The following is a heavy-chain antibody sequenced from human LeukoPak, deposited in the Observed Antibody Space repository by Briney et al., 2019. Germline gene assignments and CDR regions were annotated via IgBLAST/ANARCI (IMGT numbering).Heavy chain of an antibody. Sequence: PGGSLRLSCAASGFTFSSYWMSWVRQAPGKGLEWVANIKQDGSENYYVDSVKGRFTIFRDNAKNSLYLQMSGLRAEDTAVYYCARDKAEGPSRLGNWGQGTLVTVSS. V-gene: IGHV3-7*01. D-gene: IGHD2-2*01. J-gene: IGHJ4*02. CDR3: ARDKAEGPSRLGN. CDR1: GFTFSSYW. CDR2: IKQDGSEN.